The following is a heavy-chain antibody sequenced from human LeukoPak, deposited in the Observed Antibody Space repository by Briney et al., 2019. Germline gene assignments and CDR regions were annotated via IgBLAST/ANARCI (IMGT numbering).Heavy chain of an antibody. V-gene: IGHV1-2*02. CDR3: AREDTVAGYNWFDP. Sequence: VASVKVSCKASGYTFTGYYMHWVRQAPGQGLEWMGWINPNSGGTNYAQKFQGRVTMTRDTSISTAYMELSRPRSDDTAVYYCAREDTVAGYNWFDPWGQGTLVTVSS. CDR1: GYTFTGYY. CDR2: INPNSGGT. D-gene: IGHD6-19*01. J-gene: IGHJ5*02.